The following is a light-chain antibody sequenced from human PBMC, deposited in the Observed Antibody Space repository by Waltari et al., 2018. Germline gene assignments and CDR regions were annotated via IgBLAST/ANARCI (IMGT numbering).Light chain of an antibody. J-gene: IGLJ2*01. V-gene: IGLV3-21*01. Sequence: SYELTQPPSVSVSPGQTARITCGGDNLGSKYVHWYQQKPAQAPVLVIYYDSDRPSGIPERFSGSKSGNTTTLTISGVEAGDEADYYCQVWDSSSDHPLFGGGTRLTVL. CDR3: QVWDSSSDHPL. CDR1: NLGSKY. CDR2: YDS.